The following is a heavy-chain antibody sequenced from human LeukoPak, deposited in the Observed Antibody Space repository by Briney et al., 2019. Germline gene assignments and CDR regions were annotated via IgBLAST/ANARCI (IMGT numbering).Heavy chain of an antibody. CDR3: ATDLLRGY. D-gene: IGHD3-10*01. CDR2: ISSSSGTI. V-gene: IGHV3-48*02. CDR1: GFAFSTYD. Sequence: PGGSLRLSCAASGFAFSTYDMNWVRQAPGKGLEWVSYISSSSGTIYYADSVKGRFTISRDNAKNSLYLQMNSLRDDDTAVYYCATDLLRGYWGQGNLVAVSS. J-gene: IGHJ4*02.